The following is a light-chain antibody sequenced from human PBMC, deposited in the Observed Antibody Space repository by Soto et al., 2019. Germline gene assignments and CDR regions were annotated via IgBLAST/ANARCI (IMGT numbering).Light chain of an antibody. CDR3: SSCGDNSIYV. CDR1: SSDVGGYNC. J-gene: IGLJ1*01. Sequence: QSALTQPPSASGSPGQSVTISCTGTSSDVGGYNCVSWYQQHPGKVPKLMISEVNKRPSGVPDRFSGSKSGNTASLTVSGLQAEDEADYYCSSCGDNSIYVFGTGTKVTVL. V-gene: IGLV2-8*01. CDR2: EVN.